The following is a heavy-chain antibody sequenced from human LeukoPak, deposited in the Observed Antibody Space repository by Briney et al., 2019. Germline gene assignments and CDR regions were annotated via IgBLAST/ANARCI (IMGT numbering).Heavy chain of an antibody. CDR1: GGSFSGYY. CDR2: INHSGST. J-gene: IGHJ3*02. CDR3: ARGCRDGYRKPGTGAFDI. D-gene: IGHD5-24*01. Sequence: NPSETLSLTCAVYGGSFSGYYWSWIRQPPGKGLEWIGEINHSGSTNYNPSLKSRVTISVDTSKNQFSLKLSSVTAADTAVYYCARGCRDGYRKPGTGAFDIWGQGTMVTVSS. V-gene: IGHV4-34*01.